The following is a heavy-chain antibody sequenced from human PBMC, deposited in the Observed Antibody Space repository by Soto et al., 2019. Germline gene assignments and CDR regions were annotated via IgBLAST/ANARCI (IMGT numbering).Heavy chain of an antibody. J-gene: IGHJ5*02. CDR1: GGSISSSNW. D-gene: IGHD3-3*01. CDR2: IYYSGST. CDR3: ARESPFWSGYYTRGENWFDP. Sequence: SETLSLTCAVSGGSISSSNWWSWVRQPPGKGLEWIGYIYYSGSTYYNPSLKSRVTISVDTSKNQFSLKLSSVTAADTAVYYCARESPFWSGYYTRGENWFDPWGQGTLVTVS. V-gene: IGHV4-4*02.